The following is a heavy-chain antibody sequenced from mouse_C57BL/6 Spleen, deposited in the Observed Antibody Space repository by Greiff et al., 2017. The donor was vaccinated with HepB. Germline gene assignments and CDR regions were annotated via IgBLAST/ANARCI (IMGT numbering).Heavy chain of an antibody. CDR1: GYAFSSYW. D-gene: IGHD2-5*01. V-gene: IGHV1-80*01. Sequence: VQQQQSGAELVKPGASVKISCKASGYAFSSYWMNWVKQRPGKGLEWIGQIYPGDGDTNYNGKFKGKATLTADKSSSTAYMQLSSLTSEDSAVYFCARGYSNYEYYAMDYWGQGTSVTVSS. CDR2: IYPGDGDT. CDR3: ARGYSNYEYYAMDY. J-gene: IGHJ4*01.